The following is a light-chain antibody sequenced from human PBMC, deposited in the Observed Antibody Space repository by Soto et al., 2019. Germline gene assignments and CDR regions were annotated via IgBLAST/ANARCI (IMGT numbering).Light chain of an antibody. CDR1: QSVSSY. CDR2: DVF. CDR3: PQYNSYS. V-gene: IGKV3-11*01. Sequence: EIVLTQSPATLSLPPGERATLSCRASQSVSSYLAWYQQKPGQAPRLLIYDVFERATGIPARFSVSGSGIEFTLTISRIQPDYLATYYCPQYNSYSFGQGTKVDIK. J-gene: IGKJ1*01.